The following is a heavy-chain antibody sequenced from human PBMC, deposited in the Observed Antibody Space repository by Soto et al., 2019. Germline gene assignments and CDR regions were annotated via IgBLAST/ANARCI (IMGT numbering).Heavy chain of an antibody. CDR3: ARGDYGDYEWNC. CDR1: GGTFSSYA. CDR2: IIPIFGTA. V-gene: IGHV1-69*13. D-gene: IGHD4-17*01. J-gene: IGHJ4*02. Sequence: GASVKVSCKASGGTFSSYAISWVRQAPGQGLEWMGGIIPIFGTANYAQKFQGRVTITADESTSAAYMELSSLRSEDTAVYYCARGDYGDYEWNCWGQGTLVTVSS.